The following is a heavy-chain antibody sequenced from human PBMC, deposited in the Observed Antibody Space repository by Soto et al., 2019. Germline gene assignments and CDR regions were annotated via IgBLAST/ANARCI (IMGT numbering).Heavy chain of an antibody. CDR1: GGSIDSAY. CDR2: IYYSGTT. J-gene: IGHJ4*02. Sequence: SETLSLTCTVSGGSIDSAYWSWVRQPPGKGLEWIGYIYYSGTTNSNPSLKSRVTTSLDMSQNQFSLKLSSVTAADTAVYYCARASYYRYYFGDWGQGTLVTVSS. V-gene: IGHV4-59*01. D-gene: IGHD3-10*01. CDR3: ARASYYRYYFGD.